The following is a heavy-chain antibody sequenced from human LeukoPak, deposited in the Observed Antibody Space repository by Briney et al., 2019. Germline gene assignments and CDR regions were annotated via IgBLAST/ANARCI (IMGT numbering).Heavy chain of an antibody. Sequence: SVKVSCKASGATFNRYVISWVRQAPGQGLEWVGGIIPTLGTSGYAENFQGRVTITADESTSTVYMELSNLRSEDTAVYYCSRDGDPYDHVWGTYPPGMYYLDYWGQGTLVTVSS. CDR3: SRDGDPYDHVWGTYPPGMYYLDY. V-gene: IGHV1-69*01. D-gene: IGHD3-16*02. J-gene: IGHJ4*02. CDR2: IIPTLGTS. CDR1: GATFNRYV.